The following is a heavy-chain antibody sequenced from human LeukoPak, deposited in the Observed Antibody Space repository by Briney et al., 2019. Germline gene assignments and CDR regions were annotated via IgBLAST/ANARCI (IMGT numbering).Heavy chain of an antibody. J-gene: IGHJ3*02. CDR2: IYYSGST. CDR1: GGSISSSSYY. V-gene: IGHV4-39*07. D-gene: IGHD4-17*01. Sequence: SETLSLTCTVSGGSISSSSYYWGWIRQPPGKGLEWIGSIYYSGSTSYNPSLKSRVTISVDTSKNQFSLKLSSVTAADTAVYYCARRGNDYGDYCAFDIWGQGTMVTVSS. CDR3: ARRGNDYGDYCAFDI.